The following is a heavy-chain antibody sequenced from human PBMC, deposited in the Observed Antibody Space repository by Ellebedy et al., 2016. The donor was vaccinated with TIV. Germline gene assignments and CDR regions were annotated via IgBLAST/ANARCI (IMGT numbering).Heavy chain of an antibody. CDR1: GFTLRRFA. J-gene: IGHJ4*02. V-gene: IGHV3-30*18. D-gene: IGHD6-13*01. CDR3: AKPSDPNPGYSASWATYFDS. Sequence: GESLKISCAASGFTLRRFAMHWVRQAPGKGLEWVAVVSADGSRKSYADSVKERFTISRDNSKNTLFVQMNSLRVEDTAVYYCAKPSDPNPGYSASWATYFDSWGQGTLVTVSS. CDR2: VSADGSRK.